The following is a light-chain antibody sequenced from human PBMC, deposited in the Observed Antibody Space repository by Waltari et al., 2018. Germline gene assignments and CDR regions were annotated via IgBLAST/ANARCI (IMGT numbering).Light chain of an antibody. V-gene: IGKV1-39*01. CDR3: QHSFSTPLT. Sequence: DIRMTQSPSSLSAAVGDRVTITCQASQSISTYLNWYQQKPGKAPKLLIYAASNLQSGVPSRFRGSGSETDFTLTISSLQPEDLATYYCQHSFSTPLTFGQGTKLEIE. J-gene: IGKJ2*01. CDR1: QSISTY. CDR2: AAS.